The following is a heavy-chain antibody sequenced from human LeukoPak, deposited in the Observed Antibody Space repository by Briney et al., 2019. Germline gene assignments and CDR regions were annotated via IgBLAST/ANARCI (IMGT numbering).Heavy chain of an antibody. V-gene: IGHV1-3*01. D-gene: IGHD5-12*01. J-gene: IGHJ3*02. Sequence: ASVKVSCKASGYTFTSYAMHWVRQAPGQRLEWMGWINAGNGNTKYSQKFQGRVTMTEDTSTDTAYMELSSLRSEDTAVYYCATDSHIVATSWAFDIWGQGTMVTVSS. CDR3: ATDSHIVATSWAFDI. CDR2: INAGNGNT. CDR1: GYTFTSYA.